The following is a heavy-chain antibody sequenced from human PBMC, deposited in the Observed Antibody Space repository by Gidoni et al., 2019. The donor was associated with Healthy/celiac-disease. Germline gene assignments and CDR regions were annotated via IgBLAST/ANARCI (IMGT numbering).Heavy chain of an antibody. J-gene: IGHJ3*02. V-gene: IGHV1-2*06. D-gene: IGHD6-19*01. CDR2: CNPNSGGT. Sequence: QVQLVQSGAEVKKPGASVKVSCKASGYTFTVYYMTWVRQAPGQGLEGLGRCNPNSGGTNYAQKFQGRVTMTRDTSISTADMELSRLRSDDTAVYYCARDWYSSGWYEAFDIWGQGTMVTVSS. CDR3: ARDWYSSGWYEAFDI. CDR1: GYTFTVYY.